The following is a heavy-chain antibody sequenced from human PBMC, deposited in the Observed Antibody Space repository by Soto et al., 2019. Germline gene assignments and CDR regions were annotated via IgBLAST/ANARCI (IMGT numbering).Heavy chain of an antibody. V-gene: IGHV4-34*01. J-gene: IGHJ4*02. D-gene: IGHD6-19*01. Sequence: PSETMSVTCAVYGGYFSGYYWSWIRQPPGKGLEWIGEINHSGSTNYNPALKSRVTISVDTSKNQFSLKLSSVTAADTAVYYCARKRSSGWYFDYWGQGTLVTVSS. CDR1: GGYFSGYY. CDR3: ARKRSSGWYFDY. CDR2: INHSGST.